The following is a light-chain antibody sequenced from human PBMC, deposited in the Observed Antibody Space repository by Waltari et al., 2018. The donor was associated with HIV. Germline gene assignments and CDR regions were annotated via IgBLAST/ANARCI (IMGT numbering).Light chain of an antibody. V-gene: IGLV1-44*01. Sequence: QSVLTQPPSASETPGQRVAIPCSGSSSDIGSNAVNWYQHLPGTAPKLLTYSNNQRPSGVPDRFSGSKSGTSASLAISGLQSEDEADYYCAAWDDSLNGPHVVFGGGTKLTVL. CDR2: SNN. J-gene: IGLJ2*01. CDR1: SSDIGSNA. CDR3: AAWDDSLNGPHVV.